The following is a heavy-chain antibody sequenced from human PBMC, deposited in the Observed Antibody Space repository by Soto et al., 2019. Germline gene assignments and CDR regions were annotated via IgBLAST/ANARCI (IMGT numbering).Heavy chain of an antibody. J-gene: IGHJ6*03. CDR1: GGSFTSYS. Sequence: QVQLVQSGAELKKPGSSVKVSCEASGGSFTSYSFTWVRQPPGQGLEWMGRIIPIQGKANYALKFQDRVTSTADRSTRTVYMELTSLRPEDTAVYFCAKSLLFVDHGYMDVWGKGTTVTVSS. CDR2: IIPIQGKA. D-gene: IGHD2-21*01. CDR3: AKSLLFVDHGYMDV. V-gene: IGHV1-69*02.